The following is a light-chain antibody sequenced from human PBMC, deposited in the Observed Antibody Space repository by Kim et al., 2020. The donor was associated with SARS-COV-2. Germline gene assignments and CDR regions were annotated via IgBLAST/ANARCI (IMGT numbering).Light chain of an antibody. CDR3: LSFDNNLSGWV. CDR1: SFNIGAGHN. Sequence: HRVTISCTGSSFNIGAGHNVNWYRQLPGSVPKLLIYANTIRPSGVPDRFSGSKSGSSASLAITGLRAEDEADYYCLSFDNNLSGWVFGGGTQLTVL. J-gene: IGLJ3*02. CDR2: ANT. V-gene: IGLV1-40*01.